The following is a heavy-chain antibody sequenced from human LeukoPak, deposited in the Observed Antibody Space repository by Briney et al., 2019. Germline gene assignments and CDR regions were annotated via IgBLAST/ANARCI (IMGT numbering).Heavy chain of an antibody. J-gene: IGHJ4*02. CDR1: GFTFSNYW. CDR3: ARARWLVNDY. CDR2: INHSGST. Sequence: PGGSLRLSCAASGFTFSNYWMNWVRQPPGKGLEWIGEINHSGSTNYNPSLKSRVTISVDTSKNQFSLKLSSVTAADTAVYYCARARWLVNDYWGQGTLVTVSS. D-gene: IGHD6-19*01. V-gene: IGHV4-34*01.